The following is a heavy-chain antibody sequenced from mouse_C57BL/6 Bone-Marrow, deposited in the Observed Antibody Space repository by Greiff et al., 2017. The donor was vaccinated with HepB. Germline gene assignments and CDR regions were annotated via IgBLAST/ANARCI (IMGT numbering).Heavy chain of an antibody. J-gene: IGHJ2*01. D-gene: IGHD1-2*01. CDR2: INPYNGDT. CDR3: AREGFTTAFDY. CDR1: GYSFTGYF. V-gene: IGHV1-20*01. Sequence: DVKLQESGPELVKPGDSVKISCKASGYSFTGYFMNWVMQSHGKSLEWIGRINPYNGDTFYNQKFKGKATLTVDKSSSTAHMELRSRTSEDSAVYYCAREGFTTAFDYWGQGTTLTVSS.